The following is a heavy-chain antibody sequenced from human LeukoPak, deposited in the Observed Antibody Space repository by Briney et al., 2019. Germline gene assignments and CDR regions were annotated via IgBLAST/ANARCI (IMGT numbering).Heavy chain of an antibody. CDR2: VNIGVINT. Sequence: PGGSLRLSCAGSGFNCSDYYMRWIRQAPGKGREWLSYVNIGVINTHYADSVKGRCTISRDNAKKSLYLEMTNLRAEDTALYYCATDGAGFDTWGPGVLVPVSS. V-gene: IGHV3-11*01. J-gene: IGHJ5*02. CDR1: GFNCSDYY. CDR3: ATDGAGFDT.